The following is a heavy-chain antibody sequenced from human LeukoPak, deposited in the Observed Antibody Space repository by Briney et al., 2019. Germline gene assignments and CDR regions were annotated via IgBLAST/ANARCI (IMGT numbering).Heavy chain of an antibody. J-gene: IGHJ4*02. Sequence: GGSLRLSCSASGFTFSTYWMSWVRQAPGKGLEWVANMKRDGSEIYYVDSVGGRFTISRDNARNSLFLQMNSLRAEDTAVYYCARVSYYDFWSTDYTEGFDYWGRGTLVTVSS. D-gene: IGHD3-3*01. CDR2: MKRDGSEI. V-gene: IGHV3-7*01. CDR1: GFTFSTYW. CDR3: ARVSYYDFWSTDYTEGFDY.